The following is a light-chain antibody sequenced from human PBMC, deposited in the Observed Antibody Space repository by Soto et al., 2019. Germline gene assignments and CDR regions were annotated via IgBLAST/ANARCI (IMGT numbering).Light chain of an antibody. CDR2: GNS. J-gene: IGLJ1*01. V-gene: IGLV1-40*01. CDR1: SSNIGAGYD. CDR3: QSYDSSLSGYV. Sequence: QAVLTQPPSVSVAPGQSVTISCTGSSSNIGAGYDVHWYQQLPGTAPKLLIYGNSNRPSGVPDRFSGSKSGTSASLAITVLQAEDEAYYYCQSYDSSLSGYVFGTGTKLTVL.